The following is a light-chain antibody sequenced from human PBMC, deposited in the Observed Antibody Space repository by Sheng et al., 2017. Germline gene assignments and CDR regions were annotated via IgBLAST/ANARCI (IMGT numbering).Light chain of an antibody. Sequence: DIQMTQSPSSLSASVGDRVTITCRASRTINSYFNWYQQQPGDAPKLLIYGASSLRSGVPSRFSGSASGTDSTLTIRGLQPEDVGTYYCQQSYSPPWTFGQGPRLK. CDR1: RTINSY. V-gene: IGKV1-39*01. CDR3: QQSYSPPWT. CDR2: GAS. J-gene: IGKJ1*01.